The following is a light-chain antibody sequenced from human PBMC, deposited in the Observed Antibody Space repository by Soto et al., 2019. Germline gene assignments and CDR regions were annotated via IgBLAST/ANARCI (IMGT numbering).Light chain of an antibody. CDR3: QQYGRSPGLFT. Sequence: EIVLTQSPGTLSLSPGERATLSCRASQTVSSNYLAWYRQKPGQAPRLLIYGASSRATATPDRFSGSGSGTDFTLTISRLEPEDFAVYYCQQYGRSPGLFTFGPGTKVDIK. V-gene: IGKV3-20*01. J-gene: IGKJ3*01. CDR1: QTVSSNY. CDR2: GAS.